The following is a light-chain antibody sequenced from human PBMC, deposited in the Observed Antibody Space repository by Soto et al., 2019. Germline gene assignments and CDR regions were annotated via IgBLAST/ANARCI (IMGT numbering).Light chain of an antibody. Sequence: DIQMTQSPSTLSGSVGDRVTITCRASQTISSWLAWYQQKPGKAPKLLIYKASTLKSGVPSRFSGSGSGTEFTLTISRLEPEDFAVYYCQQYGSSPPGTFGQGTKVDIK. CDR2: KAS. J-gene: IGKJ1*01. CDR3: QQYGSSPPGT. CDR1: QTISSW. V-gene: IGKV1-5*03.